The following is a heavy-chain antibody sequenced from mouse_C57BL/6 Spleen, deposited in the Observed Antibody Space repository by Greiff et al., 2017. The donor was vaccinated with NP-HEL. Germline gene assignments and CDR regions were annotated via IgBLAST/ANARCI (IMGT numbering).Heavy chain of an antibody. Sequence: VQLQQSGAELVRPGTSVKVSCKASGYAFTNYLIEWVKQRPGQGLEWIGVINPGSGGTNYNEKFKGKATLTADKSSSTAYMQLSSLTSEDSAVYFSARGVYSWFAYWGQGTLVTVSA. CDR3: ARGVYSWFAY. CDR1: GYAFTNYL. J-gene: IGHJ3*01. V-gene: IGHV1-54*01. D-gene: IGHD1-3*01. CDR2: INPGSGGT.